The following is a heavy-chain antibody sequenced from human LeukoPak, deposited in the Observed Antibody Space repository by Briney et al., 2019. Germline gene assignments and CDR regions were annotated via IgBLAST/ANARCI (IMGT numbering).Heavy chain of an antibody. Sequence: GGSLRLSCAASGFTFSSYWMSWVRQAPGKGLEWVANIKQDGSEKYYVDSVKGRFTISRDSARNSLYLQMNSLRAEDTAVYYCAKTKGDYDFWSGYTPYFFDYWGQGTLVTVSP. CDR1: GFTFSSYW. J-gene: IGHJ4*02. V-gene: IGHV3-7*01. CDR3: AKTKGDYDFWSGYTPYFFDY. CDR2: IKQDGSEK. D-gene: IGHD3-3*01.